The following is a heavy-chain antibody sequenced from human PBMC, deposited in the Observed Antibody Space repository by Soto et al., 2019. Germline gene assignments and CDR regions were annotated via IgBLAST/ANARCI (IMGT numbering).Heavy chain of an antibody. J-gene: IGHJ6*02. V-gene: IGHV1-2*04. CDR2: INPNSGGT. CDR1: GYSFTDYY. Sequence: ASVKVSCKASGYSFTDYYMHWVRQAPGQGPEWMGWINPNSGGTNHAQKFQGWVTMPRDTSISTAYMELSRLTYDDTAVYYCARMQWELPGYYHYSGMDVWG. CDR3: ARMQWELPGYYHYSGMDV. D-gene: IGHD1-26*01.